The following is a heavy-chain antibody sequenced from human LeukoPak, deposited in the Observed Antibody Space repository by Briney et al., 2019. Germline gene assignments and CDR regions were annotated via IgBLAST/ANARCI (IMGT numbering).Heavy chain of an antibody. V-gene: IGHV3-21*01. D-gene: IGHD3-22*01. CDR1: GFTFSNYN. J-gene: IGHJ4*02. Sequence: PGGSLRLSCAASGFTFSNYNMNWVRQAPGKGLEWVSSISSGTTYVYSADSVKGRFTTSRDNTKNSPYLQKNSLRAEDTGVYYCARDSLTMRVGRQKGGLDYWGQGTLVTVSS. CDR3: ARDSLTMRVGRQKGGLDY. CDR2: ISSGTTYV.